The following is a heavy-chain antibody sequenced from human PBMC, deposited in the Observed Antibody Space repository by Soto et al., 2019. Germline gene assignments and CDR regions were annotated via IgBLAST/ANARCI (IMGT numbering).Heavy chain of an antibody. D-gene: IGHD2-15*01. V-gene: IGHV4-30-4*01. CDR2: IYYSGST. Sequence: QVQLQESGPGLVKPSQTLSLTCTVSGGSISSGDYYWSWIRQPPGKGLEWIGYIYYSGSTYYNPSLKSRVXXSXDXCKNQFSLKLSSVTAADTAVYYCARIVVVVAAPVNPWGQGTLVTVSS. CDR3: ARIVVVVAAPVNP. CDR1: GGSISSGDYY. J-gene: IGHJ5*02.